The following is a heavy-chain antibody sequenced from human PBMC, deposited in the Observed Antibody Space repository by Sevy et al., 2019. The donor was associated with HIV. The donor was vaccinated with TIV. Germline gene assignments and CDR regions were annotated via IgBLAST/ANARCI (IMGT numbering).Heavy chain of an antibody. Sequence: GGSLRLSCAASGFTFSSYWMHWVRQAPGKGLVWVSRINGDGSNTTYADSVKGRFTISRDNAKNTLYLQMNSLRAEDTAVYYCAKTSLGLWRGWFDPWGQGTLVTVSS. J-gene: IGHJ5*02. V-gene: IGHV3-74*01. CDR2: INGDGSNT. CDR3: AKTSLGLWRGWFDP. CDR1: GFTFSSYW. D-gene: IGHD2-21*01.